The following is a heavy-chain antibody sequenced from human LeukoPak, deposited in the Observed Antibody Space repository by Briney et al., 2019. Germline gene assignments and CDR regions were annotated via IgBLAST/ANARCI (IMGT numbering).Heavy chain of an antibody. CDR2: ISSSSSTI. CDR3: ARGARYYDFWLDY. J-gene: IGHJ4*02. Sequence: PGGSLRLSCAASGFTFSSYSMNWVRQAPGKGLEWVSYISSSSSTIYYADSVKGRFTISRDNAKNSPYLQMNSLRAEDTAVYYCARGARYYDFWLDYWGQGTLVTVSS. CDR1: GFTFSSYS. V-gene: IGHV3-48*01. D-gene: IGHD3-3*01.